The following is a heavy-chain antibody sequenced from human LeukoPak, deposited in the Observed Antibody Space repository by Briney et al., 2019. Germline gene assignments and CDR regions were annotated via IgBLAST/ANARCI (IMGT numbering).Heavy chain of an antibody. J-gene: IGHJ4*02. CDR3: ARGGGYSGYDYGDY. D-gene: IGHD5-12*01. Sequence: GESLRLSCAASGFTFSSYSMNWVRQAPGKGLEWVSSISSSSSYIYYADSVKGRFTISRDNAKNSLYLQMNSLRAEDTAVYYCARGGGYSGYDYGDYWGQGTLVTVSS. CDR1: GFTFSSYS. V-gene: IGHV3-21*01. CDR2: ISSSSSYI.